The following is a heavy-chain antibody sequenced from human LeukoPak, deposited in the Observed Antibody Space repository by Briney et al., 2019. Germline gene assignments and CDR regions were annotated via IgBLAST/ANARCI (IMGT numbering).Heavy chain of an antibody. D-gene: IGHD6-13*01. V-gene: IGHV3-74*01. CDR2: INSDGSST. Sequence: GGSLRLSCAASGFTFGSHWMHWVRQGPGKGLVWVSRINSDGSSTGYADSVKGRFTISTDNARNTLYLQMNSLIPEDTAVYYCVRPTAAAATADLDSWGQGTLVTVSS. J-gene: IGHJ4*02. CDR1: GFTFGSHW. CDR3: VRPTAAAATADLDS.